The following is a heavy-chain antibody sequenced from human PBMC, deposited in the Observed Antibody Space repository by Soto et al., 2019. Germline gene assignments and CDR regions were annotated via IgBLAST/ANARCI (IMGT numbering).Heavy chain of an antibody. CDR3: ARVNSLAGEY. CDR1: GFTFSSYW. CDR2: IKQDGNEK. Sequence: EVQLVESGGGLVQPGGSLRLSCAASGFTFSSYWMSWVRQAPGKGLEWVANIKQDGNEKFYVDSVKGRFTISRDNAKNSLCLQMNSLTSEETAVYYCARVNSLAGEYWGQGTLVAVSS. V-gene: IGHV3-7*05. D-gene: IGHD2-15*01. J-gene: IGHJ4*02.